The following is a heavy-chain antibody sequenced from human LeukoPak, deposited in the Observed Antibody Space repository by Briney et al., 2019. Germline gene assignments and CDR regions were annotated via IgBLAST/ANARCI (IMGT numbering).Heavy chain of an antibody. D-gene: IGHD3-10*01. J-gene: IGHJ4*02. Sequence: GRSLRLSCAASGFTFSSYGMHWVRQAPGKGLEWVAVISYDGSNKYYADSVKGRFTISRDNSKNALYLQMNSLRAEDTAVYYCAKDLYGSGVWSGGFDYWGQGTLVTVSS. CDR1: GFTFSSYG. CDR3: AKDLYGSGVWSGGFDY. V-gene: IGHV3-30*18. CDR2: ISYDGSNK.